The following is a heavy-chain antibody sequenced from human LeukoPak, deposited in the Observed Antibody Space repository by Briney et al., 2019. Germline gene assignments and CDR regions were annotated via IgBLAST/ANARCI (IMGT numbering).Heavy chain of an antibody. J-gene: IGHJ4*02. D-gene: IGHD3-10*01. Sequence: SETLSLTCAVYGGSFSDYYWSWIRQPPGKGLEWIGEINHSESTNYNPSLKSRATISVDTSKNQFSLKLSSVTAADTAVYYCARRGIITMVRGVIRGYYFDSWGQGTLVTVSS. CDR1: GGSFSDYY. CDR3: ARRGIITMVRGVIRGYYFDS. CDR2: INHSEST. V-gene: IGHV4-34*01.